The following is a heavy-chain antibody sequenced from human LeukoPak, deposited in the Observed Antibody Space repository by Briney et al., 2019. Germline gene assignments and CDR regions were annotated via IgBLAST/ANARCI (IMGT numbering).Heavy chain of an antibody. J-gene: IGHJ4*02. CDR3: AREHYYDRSACYSPNFDY. CDR1: GFTFSDYW. D-gene: IGHD3-22*01. V-gene: IGHV3-74*01. Sequence: GGSLRLSCAASGFTFSDYWMNWVRQAPGKGLVWVSRINNDGSRIGYADSVKGRFTMSRDNAKNTMYLQMNSLRVEDTAVYYCAREHYYDRSACYSPNFDYWGQGTLVTVSS. CDR2: INNDGSRI.